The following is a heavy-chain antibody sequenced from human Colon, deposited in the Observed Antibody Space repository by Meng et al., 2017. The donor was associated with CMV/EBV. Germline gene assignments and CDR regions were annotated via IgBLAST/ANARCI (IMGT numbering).Heavy chain of an antibody. D-gene: IGHD3-10*01. J-gene: IGHJ4*02. V-gene: IGHV4-4*07. Sequence: QVRLRESGPGLVKPSETLSLTCTVSGASITSYYWSWIRQPAGKGLEWIGRVYISGNTNYNPSLKSRVTMSIDTSKSQLSLNIRSVTAADTAVYYCARDSNLSGLAYWGQGTLVTVSS. CDR3: ARDSNLSGLAY. CDR2: VYISGNT. CDR1: GASITSYY.